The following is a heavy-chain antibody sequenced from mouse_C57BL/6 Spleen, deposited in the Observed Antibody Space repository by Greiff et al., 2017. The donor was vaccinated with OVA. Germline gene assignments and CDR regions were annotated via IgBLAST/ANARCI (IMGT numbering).Heavy chain of an antibody. V-gene: IGHV5-4*01. D-gene: IGHD1-1*01. CDR2: ISDGGSYT. CDR1: GFTFSSYA. CDR3: ARDGTTVVATGYFDY. Sequence: EVQGVESGGGLVKPGGSLKLSCAASGFTFSSYAMSWVRQTPEKRLEWVATISDGGSYTYYPDNVKGRFTISRDNAKNNLYLQMSHLKSEDTAMYDCARDGTTVVATGYFDYWGQGTTLTVSS. J-gene: IGHJ2*01.